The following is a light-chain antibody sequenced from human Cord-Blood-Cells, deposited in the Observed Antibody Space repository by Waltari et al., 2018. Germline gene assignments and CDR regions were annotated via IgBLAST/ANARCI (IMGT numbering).Light chain of an antibody. Sequence: QPVLTQSSSASASLGSSVKLTCPLSSGHSSSIIAWPQQQPGKAPRYLMKLEGSGSYNKGSGVPARFSGSSSGADRYLTISNLQSEDEADYYCETWDSNIWVFGGGTKLTVL. CDR1: SGHSSSI. V-gene: IGLV4-60*03. J-gene: IGLJ3*02. CDR3: ETWDSNIWV. CDR2: LEGSGSY.